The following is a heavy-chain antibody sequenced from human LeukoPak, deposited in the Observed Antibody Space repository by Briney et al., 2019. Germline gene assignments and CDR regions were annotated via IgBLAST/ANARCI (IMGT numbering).Heavy chain of an antibody. CDR1: GYTLTELS. V-gene: IGHV1-24*01. CDR2: FDPEDGET. Sequence: ASVKVSCKVSGYTLTELSMHWVRQAPGKGLEWMGGFDPEDGETIYAQKFQGRVTMTEDTSTDTAYMELSSLRSEDTAVYYCVPAAGNYYYYMDVWGKGTTVTVSS. J-gene: IGHJ6*03. D-gene: IGHD1-14*01. CDR3: VPAAGNYYYYMDV.